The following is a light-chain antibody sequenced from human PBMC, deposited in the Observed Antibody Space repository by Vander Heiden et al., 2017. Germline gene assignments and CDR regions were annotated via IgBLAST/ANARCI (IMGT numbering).Light chain of an antibody. CDR3: QQSYSTPP. Sequence: EIQMTQSPSSLSASVGDRVTITCRASQSISSYLNWYQQKPGKAPKLLIYAASRGQSGVPYRFSGSGYGTDFTLTSSRRQHEDFANYYVQQSYSTPPFGQGTQVEIK. CDR2: AAS. J-gene: IGKJ1*01. CDR1: QSISSY. V-gene: IGKV1-39*01.